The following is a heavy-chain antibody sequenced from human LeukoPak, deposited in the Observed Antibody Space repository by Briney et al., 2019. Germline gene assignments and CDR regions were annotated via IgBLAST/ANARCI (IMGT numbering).Heavy chain of an antibody. CDR3: ARDYYGMDV. Sequence: PGGSLRLSCAASGFTFSSYAMHWVRQAPGKGLEWVAVISYDGSNEYYADSVKGRFTISRDNSKNTLYLQMNSLRAEDTAVYYCARDYYGMDVWGKGTTVTVSS. V-gene: IGHV3-30*04. J-gene: IGHJ6*04. CDR1: GFTFSSYA. CDR2: ISYDGSNE.